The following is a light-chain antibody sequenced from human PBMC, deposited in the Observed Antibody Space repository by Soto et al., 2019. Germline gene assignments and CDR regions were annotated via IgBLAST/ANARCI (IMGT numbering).Light chain of an antibody. Sequence: EIVLTQSPGTLSLSPGERATLSCRASQSVSSSYLAWYQQKPGQAPRLLIYGASSRATGIPDRFSGSGSGTDFTLTNSRLEPEDVAVYYCQQYGSSPGYTFGQGTKLEIK. CDR3: QQYGSSPGYT. J-gene: IGKJ2*01. CDR1: QSVSSSY. V-gene: IGKV3-20*01. CDR2: GAS.